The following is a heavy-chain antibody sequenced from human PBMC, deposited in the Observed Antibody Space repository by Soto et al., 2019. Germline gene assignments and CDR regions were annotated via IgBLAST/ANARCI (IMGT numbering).Heavy chain of an antibody. D-gene: IGHD3-10*01. V-gene: IGHV4-39*02. CDR1: GGSISSSSYY. CDR2: SYYSGST. Sequence: QLQLQESGPGLVKPSETLSLTCTVSGGSISSSSYYWGWIRQPPGKGLEWIGSSYYSGSTYYNPSLKSRVTITVDTSKNHFPLKLSSVTAADTAVYYCARAEPDITRVRGAQRYYFDYWGQGTLVTVSS. CDR3: ARAEPDITRVRGAQRYYFDY. J-gene: IGHJ4*02.